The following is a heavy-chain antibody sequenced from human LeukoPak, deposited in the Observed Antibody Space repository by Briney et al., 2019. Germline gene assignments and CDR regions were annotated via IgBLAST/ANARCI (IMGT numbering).Heavy chain of an antibody. V-gene: IGHV4-59*01. CDR1: GGSISSYY. Sequence: SETLSLTCTVSGGSISSYYWSWIRQPPGKGLEWIGYIYYSGSTNYSPSLKSRVTISVDTSKNQFSLKLSSVTAADTAVYYCARVNRAVAAALDYWGQGTLVTVSS. CDR2: IYYSGST. CDR3: ARVNRAVAAALDY. J-gene: IGHJ4*02. D-gene: IGHD6-13*01.